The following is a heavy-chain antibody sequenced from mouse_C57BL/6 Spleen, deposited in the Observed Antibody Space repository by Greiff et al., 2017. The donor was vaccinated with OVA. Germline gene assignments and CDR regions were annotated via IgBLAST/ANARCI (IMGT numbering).Heavy chain of an antibody. CDR2: IDPENGDT. Sequence: EVQLVESGAELVRPGASVKLSCTASGFNIKDDYMHWVKQRPEQGLEWIGWIDPENGDTEYASKFQGKATITADTSSNTAYLQLSSLTSEDTAVYYCTQGTTVVATNYWGQGTTLTVSS. CDR3: TQGTTVVATNY. CDR1: GFNIKDDY. V-gene: IGHV14-4*01. D-gene: IGHD1-1*01. J-gene: IGHJ2*01.